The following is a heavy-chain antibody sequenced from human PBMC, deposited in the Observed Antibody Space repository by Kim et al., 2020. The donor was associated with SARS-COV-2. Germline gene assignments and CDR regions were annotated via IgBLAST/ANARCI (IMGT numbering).Heavy chain of an antibody. CDR3: AKGGTTMVRFFYYCGMDV. J-gene: IGHJ6*02. D-gene: IGHD3-10*01. V-gene: IGHV3-30*02. Sequence: KGRFTITRDHSKNTLYLQMNSLRTEDTAVYYRAKGGTTMVRFFYYCGMDVWGQGTTVTVSS.